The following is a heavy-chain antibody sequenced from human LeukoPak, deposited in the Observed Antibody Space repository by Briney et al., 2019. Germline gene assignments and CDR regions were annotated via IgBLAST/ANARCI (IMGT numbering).Heavy chain of an antibody. Sequence: GGSLRLSCAASGFTFSSYAMSWVRQAPGKGLEWVSAISGSGGSTYYADSVKGRFTISRDNSKNTLYLQMNSLRTEDTALYYCAKDRGYYDILTGHSYYYYGMDVWGQGTTVTVSS. CDR3: AKDRGYYDILTGHSYYYYGMDV. V-gene: IGHV3-23*01. D-gene: IGHD3-9*01. J-gene: IGHJ6*02. CDR1: GFTFSSYA. CDR2: ISGSGGST.